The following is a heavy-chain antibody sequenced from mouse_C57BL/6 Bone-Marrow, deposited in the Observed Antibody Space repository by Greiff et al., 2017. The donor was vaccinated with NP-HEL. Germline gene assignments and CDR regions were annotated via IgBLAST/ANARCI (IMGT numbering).Heavy chain of an antibody. CDR3: ARSYDGYQLLDY. CDR2: IYPRDGST. V-gene: IGHV1-85*01. D-gene: IGHD2-3*01. Sequence: QVQLKESGPELVKPGASVKLSCKASGYTFTSYDINWVKQRPGQGLEWFGWIYPRDGSTKYNEKFKGKATLTVDTSSSTAYMELHSLTSEDSAVYFCARSYDGYQLLDYWGQGTTLTVSS. J-gene: IGHJ2*01. CDR1: GYTFTSYD.